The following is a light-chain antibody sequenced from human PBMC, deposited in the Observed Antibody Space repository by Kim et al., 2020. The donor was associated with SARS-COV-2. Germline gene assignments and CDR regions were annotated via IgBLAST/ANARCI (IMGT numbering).Light chain of an antibody. J-gene: IGKJ2*02. V-gene: IGKV1-39*01. Sequence: SASTGDKITNACRASQSISTYLNWYQQKPGKAPKLLIYAASSLQSGVPSRFSGSGSGTDFTLTISSLQPEDFATYFCQQSYSTPRNFGQGTKLEI. CDR3: QQSYSTPRN. CDR2: AAS. CDR1: QSISTY.